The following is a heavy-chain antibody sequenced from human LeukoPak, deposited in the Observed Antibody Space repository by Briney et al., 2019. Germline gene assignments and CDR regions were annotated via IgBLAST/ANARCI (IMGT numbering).Heavy chain of an antibody. CDR2: IYYSGST. Sequence: SETLSLTCTVSGGSISSSSYYWGWIRQPPGKGLEWIGSIYYSGSTYYNPSLKSRVTISVDTSKNQFSLKLSSVTAADTAVYYCARDLRDRGHYYYYIDVWGKGTTVTVSS. D-gene: IGHD3-16*02. CDR1: GGSISSSSYY. CDR3: ARDLRDRGHYYYYIDV. J-gene: IGHJ6*03. V-gene: IGHV4-39*07.